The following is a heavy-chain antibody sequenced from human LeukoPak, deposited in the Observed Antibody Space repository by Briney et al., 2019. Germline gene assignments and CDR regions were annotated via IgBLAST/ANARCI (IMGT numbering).Heavy chain of an antibody. CDR2: ISSSSSYI. Sequence: GGSLRLSCAASGFTFSSYSMNWDRQAPGKGLEWVSSISSSSSYIYYADSVKGRFTISRDNAKNSLYLQMNSLRAEDTAVYYCARQVGAMAFDIWGQGTMVTVSS. CDR3: ARQVGAMAFDI. CDR1: GFTFSSYS. D-gene: IGHD1-26*01. J-gene: IGHJ3*02. V-gene: IGHV3-21*01.